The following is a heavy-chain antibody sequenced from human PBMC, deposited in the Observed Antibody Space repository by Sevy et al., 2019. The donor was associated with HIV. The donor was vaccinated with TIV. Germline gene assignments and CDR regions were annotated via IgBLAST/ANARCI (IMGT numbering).Heavy chain of an antibody. Sequence: GGSLRLSCAASGFTFSSYAMHWVRQAPGKGLEYVSAISSNGGSTYYAHSVKGRFTISRDNSKNTLYLQMGSLRAEDMAVYYCARVGYSGSYYYYYYYMDVWGKGTTVTVSS. CDR3: ARVGYSGSYYYYYYYMDV. V-gene: IGHV3-64*01. J-gene: IGHJ6*03. CDR2: ISSNGGST. D-gene: IGHD1-26*01. CDR1: GFTFSSYA.